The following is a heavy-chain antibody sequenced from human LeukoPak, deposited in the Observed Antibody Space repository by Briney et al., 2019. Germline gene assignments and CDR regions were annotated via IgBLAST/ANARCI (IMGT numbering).Heavy chain of an antibody. V-gene: IGHV1-69*04. D-gene: IGHD6-19*01. J-gene: IGHJ4*02. CDR3: ASQESSGWSSFDY. CDR1: GGTFSSYA. CDR2: IIPILGIA. Sequence: SVKASCKASGGTFSSYAISWVRQAPGQGLEWMGRIIPILGIANYAQKFQGRVTITADKSTSTAYMELSSLRSEDTAVYYCASQESSGWSSFDYWGQGTLVTVSS.